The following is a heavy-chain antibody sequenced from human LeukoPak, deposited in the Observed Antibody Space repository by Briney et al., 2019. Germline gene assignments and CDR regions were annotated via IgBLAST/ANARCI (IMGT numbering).Heavy chain of an antibody. D-gene: IGHD5-18*01. CDR2: IKQDGSEK. CDR1: GFTFSSYW. J-gene: IGHJ5*02. Sequence: SGGSLRLSCAASGFTFSSYWMSWVRQAPGKGLEWVANIKQDGSEKYYVDSVKGRFTISRDNDKNSLYLQMNSLRAEDTAVYYCARSKSYGYLPNWFDPWGQGTLVTVSS. CDR3: ARSKSYGYLPNWFDP. V-gene: IGHV3-7*04.